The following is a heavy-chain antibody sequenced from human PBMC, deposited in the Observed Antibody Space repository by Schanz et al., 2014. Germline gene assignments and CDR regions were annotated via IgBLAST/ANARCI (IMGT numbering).Heavy chain of an antibody. CDR2: INTADTT. Sequence: VQLVESGGGVVQPGRSLRLSCAASGFTFSTYYMNWVRQAPGKGLEWVSAINTADTTYYADSVKGRFTVSRDNSKNTVYLHMNSLRDEDTAVYYCAKDMNREATAPESWGQGTLVVVSS. V-gene: IGHV3-23*04. D-gene: IGHD5-12*01. CDR3: AKDMNREATAPES. CDR1: GFTFSTYY. J-gene: IGHJ5*02.